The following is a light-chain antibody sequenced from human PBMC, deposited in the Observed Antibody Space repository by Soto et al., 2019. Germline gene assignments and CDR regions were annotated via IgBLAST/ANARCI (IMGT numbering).Light chain of an antibody. CDR3: QQFYTYPIT. Sequence: AIQLTQTPSSLSASTGDRVTITCRAGQAINSALAWYRQKPGKAPDLLIFDASTLESGVPSRFSGRGFGTDFTLTITSLQPEDFATYYCQQFYTYPITFGQGTRLENK. CDR2: DAS. CDR1: QAINSA. J-gene: IGKJ5*01. V-gene: IGKV1-13*02.